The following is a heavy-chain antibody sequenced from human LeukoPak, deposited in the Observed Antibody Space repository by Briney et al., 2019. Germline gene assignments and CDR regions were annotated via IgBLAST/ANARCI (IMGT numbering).Heavy chain of an antibody. CDR1: GFTFSSYA. Sequence: GGSLRLSCAASGFTFSSYAMHWVRQAPGKGLEYVSAISSNGGSTYYANSVKGRFTTSRDNSKNTLYLQMGSLRAEDMAVYYCARDNTPYYYDSSGYYYYFDYWGQGTLVTVSS. D-gene: IGHD3-22*01. J-gene: IGHJ4*02. CDR3: ARDNTPYYYDSSGYYYYFDY. CDR2: ISSNGGST. V-gene: IGHV3-64*01.